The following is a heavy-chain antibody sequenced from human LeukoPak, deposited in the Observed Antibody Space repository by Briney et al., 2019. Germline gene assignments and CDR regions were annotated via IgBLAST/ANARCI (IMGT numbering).Heavy chain of an antibody. V-gene: IGHV3-53*01. D-gene: IGHD6-19*01. CDR2: IYSGGST. Sequence: GGSLRLSCAASGFTVSSNYMSWVRQAPGKGLEWVSVIYSGGSTYYADSVKGRFTISRDNAKNSLYLQMNSLRAEDTAVYYCAREPHFGWLVTSGAFDIWGQGTMVTVSS. J-gene: IGHJ3*02. CDR1: GFTVSSNY. CDR3: AREPHFGWLVTSGAFDI.